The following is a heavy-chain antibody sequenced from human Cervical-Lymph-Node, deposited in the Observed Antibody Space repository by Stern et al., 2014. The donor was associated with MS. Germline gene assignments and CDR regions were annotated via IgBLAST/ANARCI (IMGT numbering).Heavy chain of an antibody. CDR1: GFTFSSYA. CDR3: ARLFYDSGTDNWFDP. D-gene: IGHD3-10*01. V-gene: IGHV3-23*04. CDR2: INVSGGTT. J-gene: IGHJ5*02. Sequence: VQLVQSGGGLVQRGGSLRPSCVAPGFTFSSYAMSWVRQAPGKGLPWISTINVSGGTTFYADSVKGRFAISRDNSKNTLYLQMNNLRAEDTAVYYCARLFYDSGTDNWFDPWGQGTLVTVSS.